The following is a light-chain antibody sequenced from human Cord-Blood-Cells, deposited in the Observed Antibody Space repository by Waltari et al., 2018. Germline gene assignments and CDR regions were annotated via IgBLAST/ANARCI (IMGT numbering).Light chain of an antibody. CDR3: SSYTSSSTLYV. CDR2: EVS. CDR1: SSDVGGYNY. J-gene: IGLJ1*01. Sequence: QSALTQPASVSGSPGQSITISCTGTSSDVGGYNYVSWYQQHPGKAPKLMIYEVSNRPSGVSHHFSGSKSGNTASLTISGLQAEDEADYYCSSYTSSSTLYVFGTGTKVTVL. V-gene: IGLV2-14*01.